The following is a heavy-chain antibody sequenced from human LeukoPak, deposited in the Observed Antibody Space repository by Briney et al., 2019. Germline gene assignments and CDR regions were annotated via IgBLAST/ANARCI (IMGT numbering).Heavy chain of an antibody. CDR1: GFTFSSYS. D-gene: IGHD4-17*01. V-gene: IGHV3-48*04. J-gene: IGHJ3*02. CDR2: ISSSSSTI. Sequence: PGGSLRLSCAASGFTFSSYSMNWVRQAPGKGLEWVSYISSSSSTIYYADSVKGRFTISRDIAKNTLYLQMNSLRAEDTAVYYCARGAGDYRAFDIWGQGTMVTVSS. CDR3: ARGAGDYRAFDI.